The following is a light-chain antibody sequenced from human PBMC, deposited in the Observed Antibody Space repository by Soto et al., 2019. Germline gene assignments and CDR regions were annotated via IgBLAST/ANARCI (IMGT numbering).Light chain of an antibody. V-gene: IGKV1-39*01. CDR2: AAS. CDR1: QSTSSY. J-gene: IGKJ3*01. CDR3: QQSYSTPLT. Sequence: DIQMTQSPSSLSASVGDSFTITCLASQSTSSYLNWYQQKPGKAPKLLIYAASSFQSGVPTRFSGSGSGTDFTLTISSLPAEDFETYSCQQSYSTPLTFDPGTKVDIK.